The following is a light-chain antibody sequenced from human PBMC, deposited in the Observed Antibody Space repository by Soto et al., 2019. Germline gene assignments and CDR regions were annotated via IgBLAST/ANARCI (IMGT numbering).Light chain of an antibody. J-gene: IGLJ1*01. CDR2: DVS. CDR3: VSFTVTYSYV. V-gene: IGLV2-14*01. CDR1: SGDVGAYDF. Sequence: QSALTQPASVSGSPGQSITISCTGTSGDVGAYDFVSWYQHHPGKAPRLVIYDVSRRPAGASDRFSGSKSGSTASLTISTLQAEDEADYYCVSFTVTYSYVFGTGTKVTV.